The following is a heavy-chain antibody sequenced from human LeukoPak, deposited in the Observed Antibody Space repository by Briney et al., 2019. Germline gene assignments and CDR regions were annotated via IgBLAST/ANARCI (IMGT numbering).Heavy chain of an antibody. CDR2: IYHSGST. J-gene: IGHJ5*02. V-gene: IGHV4-30-2*01. CDR3: ARALSAAKMGNWFDP. CDR1: GGSISSGGYS. D-gene: IGHD2-2*01. Sequence: SETLSLTCAVSGGSISSGGYSWSWIRQPPGKGLEWIGYIYHSGSTYYNPSLKSRVTISVDRSKNQFSLKLSSVTAADTAVYYCARALSAAKMGNWFDPWGQGTLVTVSS.